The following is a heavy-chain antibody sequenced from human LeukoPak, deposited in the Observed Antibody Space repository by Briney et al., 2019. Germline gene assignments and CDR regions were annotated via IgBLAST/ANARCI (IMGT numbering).Heavy chain of an antibody. CDR2: IGWNSGSI. CDR1: GFTFDDYA. CDR3: AKDISAGDGGSSWYDY. J-gene: IGHJ4*02. D-gene: IGHD6-13*01. V-gene: IGHV3-9*01. Sequence: SLRLSCAASGFTFDDYAMHWVRQAPGKGVEWVAGIGWNSGSIGYADSVKGRFTISRDNAKNSLYLQMNSLRAEDTALYYCAKDISAGDGGSSWYDYWGQGTLVTVSS.